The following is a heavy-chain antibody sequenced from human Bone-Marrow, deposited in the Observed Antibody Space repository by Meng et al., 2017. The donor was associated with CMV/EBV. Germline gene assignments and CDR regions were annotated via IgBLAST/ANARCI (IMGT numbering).Heavy chain of an antibody. CDR2: VNHDGTK. J-gene: IGHJ6*02. CDR1: GPGGSNRNYY. D-gene: IGHD2/OR15-2a*01. CDR3: ARSSHCNTFSCSLLRADYYYGVDV. Sequence: SETLSLTCAVYGPGGSNRNYYWNWIRQPPGKGLEWIGEVNHDGTKNYNPSLKSRVSISVDTSKNQFSLKLTSVTAADAAVYYCARSSHCNTFSCSLLRADYYYGVDVWGQGPTVTLYS. V-gene: IGHV4-34*01.